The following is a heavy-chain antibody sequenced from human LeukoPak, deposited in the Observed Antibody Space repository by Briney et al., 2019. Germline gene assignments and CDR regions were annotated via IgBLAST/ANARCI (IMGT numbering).Heavy chain of an antibody. V-gene: IGHV3-23*01. CDR3: AKVRRIQLWSRALDY. Sequence: GGSLRLSCAASGFTFSTYWMNWIRQAPGKGLEWVSAISGSGGSTYYADSVKGRFTISRDNSKNTLYLQMNSLRAEDTAVYYCAKVRRIQLWSRALDYWGQGTLVTVSS. D-gene: IGHD5-18*01. J-gene: IGHJ4*02. CDR2: ISGSGGST. CDR1: GFTFSTYW.